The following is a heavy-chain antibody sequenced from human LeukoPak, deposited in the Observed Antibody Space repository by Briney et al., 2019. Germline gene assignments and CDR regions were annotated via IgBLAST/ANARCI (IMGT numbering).Heavy chain of an antibody. CDR2: IYYSGST. J-gene: IGHJ4*02. D-gene: IGHD3-3*01. Sequence: SETLSLTCTVSGGSISSYYWGWIRQPPGKGLEWIGSIYYSGSTYYNPSLKSRVTISVDTSKNQFSLKLSSVTAADTAVYYCATRFLEWSREFDYWGQGTLVTVSS. V-gene: IGHV4-39*07. CDR3: ATRFLEWSREFDY. CDR1: GGSISSYY.